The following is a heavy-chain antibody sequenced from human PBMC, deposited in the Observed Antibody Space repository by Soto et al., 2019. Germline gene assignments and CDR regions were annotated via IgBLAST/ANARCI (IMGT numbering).Heavy chain of an antibody. Sequence: EVQLVESGGGLVQPGRSLRLSCAASGFTFDDYAMHWVRQAPGKGLEWVSGISWDSGSIGYADSVQGRFTISRDNAKHSLDLQMNSLRAEGTALYYCAKGREFGEYMTGAMDYWGQGTTVTVSS. CDR2: ISWDSGSI. V-gene: IGHV3-9*01. CDR3: AKGREFGEYMTGAMDY. J-gene: IGHJ6*02. CDR1: GFTFDDYA. D-gene: IGHD3-10*01.